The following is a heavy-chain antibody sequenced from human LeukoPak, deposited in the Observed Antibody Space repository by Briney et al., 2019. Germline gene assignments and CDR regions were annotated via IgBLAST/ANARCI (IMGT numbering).Heavy chain of an antibody. Sequence: SETLSLTCTVSGGSISSYYWSWIRQPPGKGLEWIGYIYYSGSTNYNPSLKSRVTISVDTSKNQFSLKLSSVTAADTAVYYCARHGMKVDEWWLVLAAQTANWFDPWGQGTLVTVSS. CDR3: ARHGMKVDEWWLVLAAQTANWFDP. V-gene: IGHV4-59*08. CDR1: GGSISSYY. D-gene: IGHD2-2*01. J-gene: IGHJ5*02. CDR2: IYYSGST.